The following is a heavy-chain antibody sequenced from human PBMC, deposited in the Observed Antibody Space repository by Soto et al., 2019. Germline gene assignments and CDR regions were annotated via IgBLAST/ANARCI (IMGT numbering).Heavy chain of an antibody. V-gene: IGHV1-69*13. CDR2: IIPIFGTA. J-gene: IGHJ5*02. Sequence: SVKVSCKASGGTFSSYAISWVRQAPGQGLEWMGGIIPIFGTANYAQKFQGRVTITADESTSTAYMELSSLRSEDTAVYYCAREMNVVVVAGKPVGWFDPWGQGTLVTVSS. CDR3: AREMNVVVVAGKPVGWFDP. D-gene: IGHD2-15*01. CDR1: GGTFSSYA.